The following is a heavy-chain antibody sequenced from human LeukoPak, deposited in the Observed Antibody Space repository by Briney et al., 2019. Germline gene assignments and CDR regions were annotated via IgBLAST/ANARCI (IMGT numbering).Heavy chain of an antibody. Sequence: SVKVSCQAAGYTFSSYYMHWVRQAPGQGLEWMGGIIPIFGTANYAQKFQGRVTITADESTSTAYMELSSLRSEDTAVYYCARDNHYGSGTNWGQGTLVTVSS. V-gene: IGHV1-69*13. D-gene: IGHD3-10*01. J-gene: IGHJ4*02. CDR1: GYTFSSYY. CDR2: IIPIFGTA. CDR3: ARDNHYGSGTN.